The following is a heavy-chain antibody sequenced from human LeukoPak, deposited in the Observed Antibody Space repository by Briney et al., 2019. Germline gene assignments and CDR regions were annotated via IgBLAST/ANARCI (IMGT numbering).Heavy chain of an antibody. J-gene: IGHJ3*02. V-gene: IGHV4-34*01. CDR2: INHSGST. Sequence: PSETLSLTCAVYGGSFSGYYWSWIRQPPVKGLEWIGEINHSGSTNYNPSLKSRVTISVDTSKNQFSLKLSSVIAADTAVYYCASLWPYQLSAFDIWGQGTMVTVSS. CDR3: ASLWPYQLSAFDI. D-gene: IGHD2-2*01. CDR1: GGSFSGYY.